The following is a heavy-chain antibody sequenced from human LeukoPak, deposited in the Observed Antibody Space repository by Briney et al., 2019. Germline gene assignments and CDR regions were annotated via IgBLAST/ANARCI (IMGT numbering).Heavy chain of an antibody. D-gene: IGHD2-21*02. CDR2: IKNDGSGI. V-gene: IGHV3-74*01. Sequence: GGSLRLSCAASGFTFSDAWMHWVRQAPGKGLVWVARIKNDGSGIIYADSVKGRFTISRDNARNTLYLQMNSLRAEDTAVYYCARERGVTHPFDYWGQGTLVAVSS. CDR1: GFTFSDAW. CDR3: ARERGVTHPFDY. J-gene: IGHJ4*02.